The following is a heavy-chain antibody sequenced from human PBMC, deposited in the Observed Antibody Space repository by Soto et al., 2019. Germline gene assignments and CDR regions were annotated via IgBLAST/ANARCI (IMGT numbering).Heavy chain of an antibody. CDR1: GFTFSDHY. D-gene: IGHD3-10*01. V-gene: IGHV3-72*01. CDR2: SKNKADSYTT. J-gene: IGHJ4*02. Sequence: EVRLVESGGGLVQPGGSLRLSCAASGFTFSDHYMDWVRQAPGKGLEWVGRSKNKADSYTTEYAASVKGRFTISRDGSKNSLFLQRNSLKTEDTAVYYCTVWGSGNDFGAAWGQGILVTVSS. CDR3: TVWGSGNDFGAA.